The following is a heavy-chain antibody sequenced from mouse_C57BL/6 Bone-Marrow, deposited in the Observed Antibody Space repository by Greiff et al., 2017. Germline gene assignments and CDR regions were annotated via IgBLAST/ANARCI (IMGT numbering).Heavy chain of an antibody. CDR1: GYTFTSYW. D-gene: IGHD3-3*01. Sequence: QVQLQQPGTELVKPGASVKLSCKASGYTFTSYWMHWVKQRPGQGLVWIGKINPSNGGTNYNEKFKSKATLTVDKSSSTASMQLSSLTPEDSAGYYCARSGVNAGQEGSYYARDYWGQGTSVTVSS. J-gene: IGHJ4*01. V-gene: IGHV1-53*01. CDR3: ARSGVNAGQEGSYYARDY. CDR2: INPSNGGT.